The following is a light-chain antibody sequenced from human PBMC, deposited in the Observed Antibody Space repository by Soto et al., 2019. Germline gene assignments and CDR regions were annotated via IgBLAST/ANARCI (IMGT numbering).Light chain of an antibody. J-gene: IGLJ1*01. CDR2: DVS. V-gene: IGLV2-14*01. Sequence: QSALTQPASVSGSPGQSIAISCTGTSSDVGAYNSVSWYQQYPGKAPKLMIHDVSNRPSGVSDRFSGSKSGNTASLTISGLQAGDEADYYCSSYTSSNSYVFGSGTKAPS. CDR1: SSDVGAYNS. CDR3: SSYTSSNSYV.